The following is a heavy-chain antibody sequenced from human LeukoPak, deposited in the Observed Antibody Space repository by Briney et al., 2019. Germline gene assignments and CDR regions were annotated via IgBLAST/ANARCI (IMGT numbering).Heavy chain of an antibody. CDR3: AKPCVLLARYMDV. CDR1: GGSPTSISYS. V-gene: IGHV4-39*01. J-gene: IGHJ6*03. CDR2: IYYSGST. Sequence: SETLSLTRAVSGGSPTSISYSSGGIRQPPGKGLEWIGSIYYSGSTYYNPSLKSRVTISVDTSKNQFSLVLSSVTAAYTAVYYCAKPCVLLARYMDVWGKGTTVTVSS. D-gene: IGHD3-10*01.